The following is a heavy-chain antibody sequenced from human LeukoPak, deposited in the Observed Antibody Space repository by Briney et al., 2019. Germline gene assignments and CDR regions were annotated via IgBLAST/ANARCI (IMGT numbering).Heavy chain of an antibody. V-gene: IGHV1-2*02. CDR3: ARELVLMVYANPYYYMDV. J-gene: IGHJ6*03. CDR2: INPNSGGT. CDR1: GYTFTAYY. D-gene: IGHD2-8*01. Sequence: ASVKVSCKASGYTFTAYYIHWVRQAPGQGLEWMGWINPNSGGTNYAQKFQGRVTMTRDTSISTAYMELSRLRSDDTAMYYCARELVLMVYANPYYYMDVWGKGTTVTVSS.